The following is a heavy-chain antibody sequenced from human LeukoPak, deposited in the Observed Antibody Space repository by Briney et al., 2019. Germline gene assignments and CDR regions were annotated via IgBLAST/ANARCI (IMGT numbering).Heavy chain of an antibody. CDR1: GFSVNTNY. D-gene: IGHD3-22*01. CDR3: ARGYYWDKSGYYRHFDF. Sequence: PGGSLRLSCAASGFSVNTNYMNWVRQAPGRGLEWVSVIHSGGRTDYSDSVKDRFTISRDNSKNTVYLKMNSLRAEDTAVYSCARGYYWDKSGYYRHFDFWGQGTLVTVSS. V-gene: IGHV3-66*01. J-gene: IGHJ4*02. CDR2: IHSGGRT.